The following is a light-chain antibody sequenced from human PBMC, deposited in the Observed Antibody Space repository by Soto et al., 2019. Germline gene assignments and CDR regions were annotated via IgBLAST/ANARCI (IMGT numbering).Light chain of an antibody. V-gene: IGLV2-8*01. CDR3: TSYAGSNNFVA. CDR2: DVS. J-gene: IGLJ2*01. CDR1: SSDVGGYNY. Sequence: QSALTQPPSASGSPGQSVTISCTGTSSDVGGYNYVSWYQQHPGKAPKLMIYDVSRRPSGVPDRFSGSKSGNTASLTVSGLQAEDEADYYCTSYAGSNNFVAFGGGTK.